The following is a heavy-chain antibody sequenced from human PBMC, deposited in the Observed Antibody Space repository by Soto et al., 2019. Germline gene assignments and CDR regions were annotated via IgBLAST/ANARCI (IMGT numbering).Heavy chain of an antibody. CDR3: ARESTGTGEDRAFDI. CDR1: GYTFTGYY. CDR2: INPNSGGT. J-gene: IGHJ3*02. D-gene: IGHD1-1*01. Sequence: QVQLVQSGAEVKKPGASVKVSCKASGYTFTGYYMHWVRQAPGQGLEWMGWINPNSGGTNYAQKFQGWVTMTRDTAVSTAYMELSRLRSDDTAVYYCARESTGTGEDRAFDIWGQGTMVTVSS. V-gene: IGHV1-2*04.